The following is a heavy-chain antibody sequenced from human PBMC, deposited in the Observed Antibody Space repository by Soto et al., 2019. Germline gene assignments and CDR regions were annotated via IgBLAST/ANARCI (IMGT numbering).Heavy chain of an antibody. Sequence: EVQLVESGGGLVQPGGSLRLSCAASGFTVSSHYMNWVRQAPGKGLEWVSVIYSGGSTYYADSVKGRFTISRDNSKNTLYLQINSLRAEDTAVYYCADLHGVDVWGQGTTVTVSS. J-gene: IGHJ6*02. CDR2: IYSGGST. CDR1: GFTVSSHY. V-gene: IGHV3-66*01. CDR3: ADLHGVDV.